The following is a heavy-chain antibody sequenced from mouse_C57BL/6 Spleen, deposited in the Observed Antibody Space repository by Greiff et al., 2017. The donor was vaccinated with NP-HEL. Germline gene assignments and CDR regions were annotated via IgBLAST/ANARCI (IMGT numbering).Heavy chain of an antibody. V-gene: IGHV1-82*01. CDR2: IYPGDGDT. J-gene: IGHJ4*01. Sequence: QVQLQQSGPELVKPGASVKISCKASGYAFSSSWMNWVKQRPGKGLEWIGRIYPGDGDTNYNGKFKGKATLTADKSSSTAYMQLSSLTSEDSAVYFCAREEPNYYAMDYWGQGTSVTVSS. D-gene: IGHD6-5*01. CDR1: GYAFSSSW. CDR3: AREEPNYYAMDY.